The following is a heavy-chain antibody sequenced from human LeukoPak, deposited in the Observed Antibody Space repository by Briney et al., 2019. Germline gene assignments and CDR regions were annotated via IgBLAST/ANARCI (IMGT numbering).Heavy chain of an antibody. J-gene: IGHJ6*02. CDR1: GFTFSSYA. D-gene: IGHD3-10*01. Sequence: GGSLRLSCAASGFTFSSYAMSWVRQAPGKGLEWVSAISGSGGSTYYADSVKGRFTISRDNSKNTLYLQMNSLRAEDTAVYYCAKGVEARVLWFGELSGYCYGMDVWGQGTTVTVSS. V-gene: IGHV3-23*01. CDR2: ISGSGGST. CDR3: AKGVEARVLWFGELSGYCYGMDV.